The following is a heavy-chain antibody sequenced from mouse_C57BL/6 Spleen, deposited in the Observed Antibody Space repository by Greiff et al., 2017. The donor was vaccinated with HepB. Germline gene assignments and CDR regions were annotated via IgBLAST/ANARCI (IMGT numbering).Heavy chain of an antibody. Sequence: EVKVVESGGGLVKPGGSLKLSCAASGFTFSSYAMSWVRQTPEKRLEWVATISDGGSYTYYPDNVKGRFTISRDNAKNNLYLQMSHLKSEDTAMYYCARGGDYGNYFAWFAYWGQGTLVTVSA. CDR2: ISDGGSYT. CDR1: GFTFSSYA. V-gene: IGHV5-4*03. CDR3: ARGGDYGNYFAWFAY. J-gene: IGHJ3*01. D-gene: IGHD2-1*01.